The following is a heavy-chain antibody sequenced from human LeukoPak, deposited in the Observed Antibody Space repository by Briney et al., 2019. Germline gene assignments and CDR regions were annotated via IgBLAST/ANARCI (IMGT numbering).Heavy chain of an antibody. CDR2: MNPNSGNT. CDR1: GYTITSYD. J-gene: IGHJ3*02. Sequence: ASVKVSCKASGYTITSYDINWVRQATGQGLEWMGWMNPNSGNTGYAQKFQGRVTMTRNTSISTAYMELSSLRSEDTAVYYCAIEIAAAGKRGVEIDAFDIWGQGTMVTVSS. D-gene: IGHD6-13*01. CDR3: AIEIAAAGKRGVEIDAFDI. V-gene: IGHV1-8*01.